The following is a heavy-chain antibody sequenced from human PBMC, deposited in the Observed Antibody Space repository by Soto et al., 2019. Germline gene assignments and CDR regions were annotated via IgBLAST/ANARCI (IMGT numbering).Heavy chain of an antibody. CDR3: ARADYCSGGSCYSGNY. J-gene: IGHJ4*02. Sequence: LRFSCAASGFIFSSYSMNWVRQAPGKGLEWVSYISSSSSTIYHADSVKGRFTISRDNAKNSLYLQMNSLRDEDTAVYYCARADYCSGGSCYSGNYWGQGTLVTVSS. D-gene: IGHD2-15*01. V-gene: IGHV3-48*02. CDR1: GFIFSSYS. CDR2: ISSSSSTI.